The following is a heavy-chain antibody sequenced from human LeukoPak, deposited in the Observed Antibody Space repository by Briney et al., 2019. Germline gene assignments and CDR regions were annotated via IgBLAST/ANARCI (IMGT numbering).Heavy chain of an antibody. CDR2: INPNSGGT. CDR3: ARDIYYDSSGYGY. V-gene: IGHV1-2*02. J-gene: IGHJ4*02. CDR1: GGTFSSYA. D-gene: IGHD3-22*01. Sequence: ASVKVSCKASGGTFSSYAISWVRQAPGQGLEWMGWINPNSGGTNYAQKFQGRVTMTRDTSISTAYMELSRLRSDDTAVYYCARDIYYDSSGYGYWGQGTLVTVSS.